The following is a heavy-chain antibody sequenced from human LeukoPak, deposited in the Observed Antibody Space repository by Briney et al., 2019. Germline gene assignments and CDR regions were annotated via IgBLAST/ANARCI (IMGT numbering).Heavy chain of an antibody. CDR1: GFTFSSYS. CDR2: ISSSSNYI. D-gene: IGHD6-19*01. J-gene: IGHJ4*02. CDR3: ARGGPLSSGWYDYFDY. Sequence: GGSLRLSCAASGFTFSSYSMNWVRQAPGKGLEWVSSISSSSNYIYYADSVKGRFTISRDNAKNSLYLQMNSLRAEDTAVYYCARGGPLSSGWYDYFDYWGQGTLVTVSS. V-gene: IGHV3-21*01.